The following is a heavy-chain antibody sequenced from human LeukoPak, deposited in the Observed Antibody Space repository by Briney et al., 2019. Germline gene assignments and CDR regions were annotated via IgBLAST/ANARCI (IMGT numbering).Heavy chain of an antibody. D-gene: IGHD5-18*01. CDR3: ARGYSSGYRIDY. CDR1: GFTFNTYG. V-gene: IGHV3-30*02. J-gene: IGHJ4*02. CDR2: IRYDGSDK. Sequence: GGSLRLSCSASGFTFNTYGMHWVRQAPGKGLEWVAFIRYDGSDKYYADSVRGRFTISRDNSKNTVSLQMNSLRVEDTAVYYCARGYSSGYRIDYWGQGTRVTVSS.